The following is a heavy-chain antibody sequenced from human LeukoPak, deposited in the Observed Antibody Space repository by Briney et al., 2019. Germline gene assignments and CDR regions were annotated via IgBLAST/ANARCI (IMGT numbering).Heavy chain of an antibody. CDR3: ARVGEYCSSTSCFGGKYYYYYMDV. J-gene: IGHJ6*03. CDR2: ISSSGSTI. CDR1: GFTFSDYY. D-gene: IGHD2-2*01. Sequence: GGSLRLSCAASGFTFSDYYMSWIRQAPGKGLEWVSYISSSGSTIYYADSVKGRFTISRDNDKNSLYLQMNSLRAEDTAVYYCARVGEYCSSTSCFGGKYYYYYMDVWGKGTTVTVSS. V-gene: IGHV3-11*04.